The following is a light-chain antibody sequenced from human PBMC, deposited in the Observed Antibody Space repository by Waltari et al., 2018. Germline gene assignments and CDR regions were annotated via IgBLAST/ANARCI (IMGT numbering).Light chain of an antibody. CDR2: QDL. J-gene: IGLJ3*02. CDR3: QALGSNRWV. V-gene: IGLV3-1*01. Sequence: SSELTQPPSVSVSPGQTDSITCSGDILGSKYASWYQHKPGQSPLLVLYQDLNRPSGIPERFSGSKAGNTATLTISGTQAMDDADYYCQALGSNRWVFGGGTKLTVL. CDR1: ILGSKY.